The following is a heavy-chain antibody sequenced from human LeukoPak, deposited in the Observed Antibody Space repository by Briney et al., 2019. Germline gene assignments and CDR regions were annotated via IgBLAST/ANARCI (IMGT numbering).Heavy chain of an antibody. CDR2: IYSGGST. Sequence: GGSLRLSCAASGFTVSSNYMSWVRQAPGKGLEWVSVIYSGGSTYYADSVKGRFTISRDNSKNTLYLQMNSLRAEDTAVYYCARGRAAAHYYMDVWGKGTTVTVSS. CDR1: GFTVSSNY. J-gene: IGHJ6*03. CDR3: ARGRAAAHYYMDV. D-gene: IGHD6-13*01. V-gene: IGHV3-53*01.